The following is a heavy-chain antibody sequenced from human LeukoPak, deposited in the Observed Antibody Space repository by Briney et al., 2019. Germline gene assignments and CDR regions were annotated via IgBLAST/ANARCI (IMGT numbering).Heavy chain of an antibody. CDR3: ASTPLVAVAGIAEYFQH. CDR1: GGSINSYY. J-gene: IGHJ1*01. D-gene: IGHD6-19*01. CDR2: IYTSGST. Sequence: SETLSLTCTVSGGSINSYYRSWIRQPAGKGLECIGRIYTSGSTNYNPSLKSRVTMSVDTSKNQFSLKLSSVTAADTAVYYCASTPLVAVAGIAEYFQHWGQGTLVTVSS. V-gene: IGHV4-4*07.